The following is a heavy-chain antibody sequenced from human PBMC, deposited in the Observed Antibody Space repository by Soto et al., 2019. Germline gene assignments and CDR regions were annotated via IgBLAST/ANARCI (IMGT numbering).Heavy chain of an antibody. V-gene: IGHV1-69*01. D-gene: IGHD1-26*01. CDR3: AREGRVAVGATGSYYYYYGMDV. J-gene: IGHJ6*02. CDR1: GGTFSSYA. CDR2: IIPIFGTA. Sequence: QVQLVQSGAEVKKPGSSVKVSCKASGGTFSSYAISWVRQAPGQGLEWMGGIIPIFGTANYAQKFQGRVTITEDESTSTAYMELSSLRSEDTAVYYCAREGRVAVGATGSYYYYYGMDVWGQGTTVTVSS.